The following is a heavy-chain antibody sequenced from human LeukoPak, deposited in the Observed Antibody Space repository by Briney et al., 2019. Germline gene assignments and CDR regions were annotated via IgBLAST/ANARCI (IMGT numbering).Heavy chain of an antibody. V-gene: IGHV3-13*01. Sequence: GGSLRLSCAASGFTFSSYDMHWDRQATGKGLEWVSAIGTAGDTYYPGSVKGRFTISRENAKNSLYLQMNSLRAGDTAVYYCARGYSYGYFDYWGQGTLVIVSS. CDR1: GFTFSSYD. D-gene: IGHD5-18*01. J-gene: IGHJ4*02. CDR3: ARGYSYGYFDY. CDR2: IGTAGDT.